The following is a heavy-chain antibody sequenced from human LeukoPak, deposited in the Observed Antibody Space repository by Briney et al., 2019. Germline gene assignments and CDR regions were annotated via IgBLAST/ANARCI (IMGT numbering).Heavy chain of an antibody. CDR2: IRLSDGYT. Sequence: GGSLRLSCAASGFTFDNYAMTWVRQAPGKGLEWVSAIRLSDGYTYYADSVQGRLIISRDTSKNTVSLQMNSLTGDDTALYYCARVAGSYSIRPFDFWGQGTVVIVSS. J-gene: IGHJ4*02. D-gene: IGHD1-26*01. CDR3: ARVAGSYSIRPFDF. CDR1: GFTFDNYA. V-gene: IGHV3-23*01.